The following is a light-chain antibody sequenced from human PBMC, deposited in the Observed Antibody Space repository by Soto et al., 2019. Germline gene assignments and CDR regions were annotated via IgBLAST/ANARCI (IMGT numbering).Light chain of an antibody. CDR2: LNSDGSH. CDR1: SGHSSYA. CDR3: QTWGSGIRV. V-gene: IGLV4-69*01. J-gene: IGLJ3*02. Sequence: QLVLTQSPSASASLGASVKLTCTLSSGHSSYAIAWHQQQPEKGPRYLMRLNSDGSHSKGDGIPDRFSGSSSGAERYLTISSLQSEDEAEYYCQTWGSGIRVFGGGTKVTVL.